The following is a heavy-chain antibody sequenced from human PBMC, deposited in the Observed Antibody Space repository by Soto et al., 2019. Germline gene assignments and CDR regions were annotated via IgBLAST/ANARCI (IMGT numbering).Heavy chain of an antibody. CDR3: AKDMGIAVPAPGAPCMDV. CDR2: ISYDGSNK. D-gene: IGHD6-19*01. J-gene: IGHJ6*02. CDR1: GFTFSSYG. V-gene: IGHV3-30*18. Sequence: GGSLRLSCAASGFTFSSYGMHWVRQAPGKGLEWVAVISYDGSNKYYADSVKGRFTISRDNSKNTLYLQMNSLRAEDTAVYYCAKDMGIAVPAPGAPCMDVWGQGTTVTVSS.